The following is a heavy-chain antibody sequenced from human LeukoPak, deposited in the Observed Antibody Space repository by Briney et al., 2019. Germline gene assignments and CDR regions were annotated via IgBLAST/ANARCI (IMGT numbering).Heavy chain of an antibody. D-gene: IGHD3-22*01. V-gene: IGHV3-30*02. CDR3: TRQGDSSDY. J-gene: IGHJ4*02. CDR2: IRYDGSNK. CDR1: EFTFSSYG. Sequence: GGSLRLSCAASEFTFSSYGMHWVRQAPGKGLEWVASIRYDGSNKYYADSVKGRFTISRDNSKHTLYLQMNSLRAEDTAVYYCTRQGDSSDYWGQGTLVTVSS.